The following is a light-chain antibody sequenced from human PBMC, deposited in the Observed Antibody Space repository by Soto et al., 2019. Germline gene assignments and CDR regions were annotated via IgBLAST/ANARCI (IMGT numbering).Light chain of an antibody. CDR2: DAS. CDR1: QSVSSN. J-gene: IGKJ4*01. Sequence: EIVMTQSPATLSVSPGERATLSCRASQSVSSNLAWYQQKPGQAPRLLIYDASNRATGIPARFSGSGSGTNFTLTISSLEPEDFAVYYCQQRSNWPPVTFGRGTKVDIK. CDR3: QQRSNWPPVT. V-gene: IGKV3-11*01.